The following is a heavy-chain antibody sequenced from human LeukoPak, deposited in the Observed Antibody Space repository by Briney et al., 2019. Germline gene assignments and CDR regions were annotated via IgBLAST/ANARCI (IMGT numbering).Heavy chain of an antibody. Sequence: PGRSLRLSCAASGFTFSSYGMHWVRQAPGKGLEWVAVISYDGSNKYYADSVKGRFTISRDNSKNTLYLQMNSLRAEDTAVYYCANLGGYGSGSYYGIDYWGQGTLVTASS. D-gene: IGHD3-10*01. CDR2: ISYDGSNK. J-gene: IGHJ4*02. CDR3: ANLGGYGSGSYYGIDY. CDR1: GFTFSSYG. V-gene: IGHV3-30*18.